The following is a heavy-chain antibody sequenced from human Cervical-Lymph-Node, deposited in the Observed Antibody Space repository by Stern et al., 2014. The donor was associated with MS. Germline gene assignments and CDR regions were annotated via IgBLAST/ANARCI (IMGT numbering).Heavy chain of an antibody. CDR2: ISGSGGST. J-gene: IGHJ4*02. CDR1: GFTFSSYA. Sequence: EVQLVESGGGLVQPGGSLRLSCAAPGFTFSSYAMSWVRQAPGKGLEWVSAISGSGGSTYYADSVKGRFTISRDNSKNTLYLQMNSLRAEDTAVYYCARVLGDSSGYHWGFPDYWGQGTLVTVSS. D-gene: IGHD3-22*01. CDR3: ARVLGDSSGYHWGFPDY. V-gene: IGHV3-23*04.